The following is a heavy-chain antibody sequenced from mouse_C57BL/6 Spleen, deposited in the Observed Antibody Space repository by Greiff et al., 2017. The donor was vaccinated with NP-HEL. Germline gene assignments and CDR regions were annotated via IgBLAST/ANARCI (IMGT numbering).Heavy chain of an antibody. CDR2: INPNNGGP. J-gene: IGHJ3*01. V-gene: IGHV1-26*01. D-gene: IGHD2-4*01. CDR1: GYTFTDYY. Sequence: EVQLQQSVSELVKPGAGGMMSWAASGYTFTDYYMNWVKQSHGKSLEWIGDINPNNGGPSYNQKFKGKATLTVDTSSSTAYMELSSLTSEDSAVYYCASAVHSDYGGIAYWGQGTLVTVSA. CDR3: ASAVHSDYGGIAY.